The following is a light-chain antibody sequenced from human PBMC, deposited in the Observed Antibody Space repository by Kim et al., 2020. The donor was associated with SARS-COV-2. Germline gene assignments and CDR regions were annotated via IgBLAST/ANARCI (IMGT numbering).Light chain of an antibody. Sequence: APGKTASITCGGNNSGSKSVQWYQQKPGQAPVLVIYYDSDRPSGIPERFSGSNSGNTATLTISRVEAGDEADYYCQVWDSSSDHRVFGGGTQLSVL. J-gene: IGLJ3*02. V-gene: IGLV3-21*04. CDR1: NSGSKS. CDR3: QVWDSSSDHRV. CDR2: YDS.